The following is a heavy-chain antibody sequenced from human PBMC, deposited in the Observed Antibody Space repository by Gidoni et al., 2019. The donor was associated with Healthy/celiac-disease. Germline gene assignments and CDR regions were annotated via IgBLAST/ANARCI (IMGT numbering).Heavy chain of an antibody. CDR1: GVSICSSSSY. V-gene: IGHV4-39*01. Sequence: QLQLQESGPGLVKASEYLSLTCPASGVSICSSSSYWGWFRQPPGKGLEWIGSIYYSGSTYYNPSLKSRVIISVDTSKNQFSLKLSSLTAADTAVYYCASYPNPYSSGWYRYWGQGTLVTVSS. CDR2: IYYSGST. CDR3: ASYPNPYSSGWYRY. J-gene: IGHJ4*02. D-gene: IGHD6-19*01.